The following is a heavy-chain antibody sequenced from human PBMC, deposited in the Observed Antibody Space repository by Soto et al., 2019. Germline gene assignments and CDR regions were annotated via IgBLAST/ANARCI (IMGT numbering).Heavy chain of an antibody. CDR1: SWSLRSSSYY. CDR2: IFYSGST. V-gene: IGHV4-39*01. Sequence: SGTLSVTFTFSSWSLRSSSYYWGWIRQPPGEGLEWIGSIFYSGSTYYNPALKSRVTISLDTSRNQFYLPLSSVTAADTAVYYCARQPLYYDILTGYYNPANYYYGMDVRGKWTTVT. D-gene: IGHD3-9*01. CDR3: ARQPLYYDILTGYYNPANYYYGMDV. J-gene: IGHJ6*04.